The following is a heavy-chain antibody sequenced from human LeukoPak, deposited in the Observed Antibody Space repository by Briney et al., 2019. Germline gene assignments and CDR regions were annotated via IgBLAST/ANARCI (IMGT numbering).Heavy chain of an antibody. CDR1: GYTFTSYD. D-gene: IGHD6-13*01. V-gene: IGHV1-8*01. CDR2: MNPNSGNT. J-gene: IGHJ4*02. CDR3: ARMSSSWYSTSYDY. Sequence: ASVKVSCKASGYTFTSYDINWVRRATGQGLEWMGWMNPNSGNTGYAQKFQGRVTMTRNTSISTAYMELSSLRSEDTAVYYCARMSSSWYSTSYDYWGQGTLVTVSS.